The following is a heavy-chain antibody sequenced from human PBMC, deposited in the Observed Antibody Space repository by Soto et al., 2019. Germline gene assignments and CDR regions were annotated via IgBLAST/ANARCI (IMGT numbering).Heavy chain of an antibody. Sequence: GGSLRLSCAASGFTFSSYAMSWVRQAPGKGLEWVSAISGSGGSTYYADSVKGRFTISRDNSKNTLYLQMNSLRAEDTAVYYCAKHDDYGGTEGYYGMDVWGQGTTVTVSS. CDR2: ISGSGGST. J-gene: IGHJ6*02. CDR1: GFTFSSYA. D-gene: IGHD4-17*01. V-gene: IGHV3-23*01. CDR3: AKHDDYGGTEGYYGMDV.